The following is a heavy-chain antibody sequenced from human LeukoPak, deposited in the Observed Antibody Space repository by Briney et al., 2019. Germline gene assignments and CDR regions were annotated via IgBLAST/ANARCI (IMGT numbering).Heavy chain of an antibody. V-gene: IGHV5-51*04. CDR1: GYSFTNYW. D-gene: IGHD4-23*01. CDR3: ARRLRWASGPYFDY. Sequence: GESLKISCKGSGYSFTNYWIGWVRQMPGKGLEWMGIFYPGDSGTEYSPSFQGQVTISADKPISTAYLQWSSLKASDTAMYYCARRLRWASGPYFDYWGQGTLVTVSS. J-gene: IGHJ4*02. CDR2: FYPGDSGT.